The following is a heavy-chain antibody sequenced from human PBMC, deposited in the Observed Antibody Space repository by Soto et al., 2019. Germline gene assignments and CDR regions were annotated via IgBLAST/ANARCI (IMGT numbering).Heavy chain of an antibody. Sequence: EVQLVQSGGGLVQPGGSRRLSCVGSGYTVSDFYMNWVRQAPGKGLEWVANIRPDGSEANYVESVKGRFTTSRDNAKNSLFLQVNSLRADDSAVYYCAAWGGHDYNYWGQGILVTVSS. CDR1: GYTVSDFY. V-gene: IGHV3-7*03. J-gene: IGHJ4*02. CDR3: AAWGGHDYNY. D-gene: IGHD4-4*01. CDR2: IRPDGSEA.